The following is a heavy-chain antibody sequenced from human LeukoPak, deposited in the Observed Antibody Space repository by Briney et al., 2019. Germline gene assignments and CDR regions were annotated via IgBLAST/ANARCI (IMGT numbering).Heavy chain of an antibody. D-gene: IGHD6-13*01. V-gene: IGHV3-7*01. CDR2: IKQDGSNK. J-gene: IGHJ4*02. Sequence: GGSLRLSCAASGFTFSSYWMSWVRQAPGKGLEWVANIKQDGSNKYYADSVKGRFTISRDNSKNTLYLQMNSLRAEDTAVYYCARAGRVGSSWYSYFDYWGQGTLVTVSS. CDR3: ARAGRVGSSWYSYFDY. CDR1: GFTFSSYW.